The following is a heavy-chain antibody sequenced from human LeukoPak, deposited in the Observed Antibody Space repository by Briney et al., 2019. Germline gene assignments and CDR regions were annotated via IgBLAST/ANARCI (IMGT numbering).Heavy chain of an antibody. J-gene: IGHJ5*02. CDR1: GFTFSSYE. D-gene: IGHD3-10*01. Sequence: GGSLRLSCAASGFTFSSYEMNWVRQAPGKGLEWVSYISSSGSTIYYADSVKGRFTISRDNAKNSLYLQMNSLRAGDTAVYYCARDTRKGSGKRWFHPWGQGTLVTVSS. CDR2: ISSSGSTI. CDR3: ARDTRKGSGKRWFHP. V-gene: IGHV3-48*03.